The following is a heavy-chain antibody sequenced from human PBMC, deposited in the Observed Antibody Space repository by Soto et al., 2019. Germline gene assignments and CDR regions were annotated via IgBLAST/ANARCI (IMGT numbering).Heavy chain of an antibody. CDR1: GGSISSYY. CDR2: IYYSGST. D-gene: IGHD3-16*01. J-gene: IGHJ4*02. V-gene: IGHV4-59*01. CDR3: ATAKISDASLFAY. Sequence: PSETLSLTCTVSGGSISSYYWSWIRQPPGKGLERIGYIYYSGSTNYNPSLKSRVTISVDTSKNQLSLKLSSVTAADTAVYYCATAKISDASLFAYWGQGTLVTVSS.